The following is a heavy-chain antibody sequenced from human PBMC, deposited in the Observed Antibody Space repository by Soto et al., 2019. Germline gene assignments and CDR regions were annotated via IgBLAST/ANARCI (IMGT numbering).Heavy chain of an antibody. CDR2: IRYDGSNI. CDR3: AGDVIGGTTFRGYLDY. D-gene: IGHD2-15*01. CDR1: GSIFRGYG. Sequence: QVQLVESGGGVVQPGRSLRLSCAASGSIFRGYGMHWVRQAPGKGLEWVAVIRYDGSNINYADSVMGRFTISRDNSKNTLYLEVNSLRAEDTAVYYCAGDVIGGTTFRGYLDYWGQGSLVTVSS. V-gene: IGHV3-33*01. J-gene: IGHJ4*02.